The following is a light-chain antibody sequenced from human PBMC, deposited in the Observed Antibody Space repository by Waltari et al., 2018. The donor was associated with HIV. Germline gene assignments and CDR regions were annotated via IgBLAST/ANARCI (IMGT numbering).Light chain of an antibody. V-gene: IGKV3-15*01. CDR2: DAS. CDR3: LQSAKWPRT. J-gene: IGKJ1*01. Sequence: DILLTQSRATLSVSPGERVTLYCRASHSVSSSLAWYQLKPGQAPRLLIYDASTRARGIPGRLTATGSGTEFPLTVSSLQSDDFAVYDCLQSAKWPRTFGQGTKVEIK. CDR1: HSVSSS.